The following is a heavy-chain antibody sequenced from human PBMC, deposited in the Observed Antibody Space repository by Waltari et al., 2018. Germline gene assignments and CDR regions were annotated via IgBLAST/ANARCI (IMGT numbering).Heavy chain of an antibody. D-gene: IGHD2-8*01. J-gene: IGHJ4*02. CDR1: GYSFTDYY. CDR3: ADRLGDCTNRVCDPPQGFDY. Sequence: QVQLVQSGAEVKKPGASVRVSCKPSGYSFTDYYMHWVRQTPGQGLEWMGTINPNRGVTKDAQKLQGRAAMTRDTSITTAYMELRSLRSDDTAVYYCADRLGDCTNRVCDPPQGFDYWGQGTLVFVSS. CDR2: INPNRGVT. V-gene: IGHV1-2*02.